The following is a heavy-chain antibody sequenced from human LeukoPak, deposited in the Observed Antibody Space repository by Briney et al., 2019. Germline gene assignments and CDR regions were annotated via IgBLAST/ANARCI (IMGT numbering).Heavy chain of an antibody. CDR2: IYYSGST. CDR1: GGSISSSSYY. Sequence: PSETLSLTCTVSGGSISSSSYYWGWIRQPPGKGLEWIGSIYYSGSTHYNPSLKSRVTISVDTSKNQFSLKLSSVTAADTAVYYCARLRIAARRALGYYYYYMDVWGKGTTVTVSS. V-gene: IGHV4-39*01. J-gene: IGHJ6*03. CDR3: ARLRIAARRALGYYYYYMDV. D-gene: IGHD6-6*01.